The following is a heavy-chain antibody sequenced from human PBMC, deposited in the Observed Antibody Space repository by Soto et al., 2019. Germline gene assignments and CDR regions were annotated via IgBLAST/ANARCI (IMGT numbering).Heavy chain of an antibody. CDR1: GFTFSNAW. CDR3: TTGSLITMVRGVYY. J-gene: IGHJ4*02. CDR2: IKSKTDGGTT. Sequence: GGSLRLSCAASGFTFSNAWMNWVRQAPGKGLEWVGRIKSKTDGGTTDYAAPVKGRFTISRDDSKNTLYLQMNSLKTEDTAVYYCTTGSLITMVRGVYYWGQGTLVTVSS. D-gene: IGHD3-10*01. V-gene: IGHV3-15*07.